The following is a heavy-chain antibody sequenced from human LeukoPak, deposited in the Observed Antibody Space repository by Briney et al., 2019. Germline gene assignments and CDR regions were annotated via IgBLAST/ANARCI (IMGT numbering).Heavy chain of an antibody. V-gene: IGHV4-30-4*01. Sequence: SQTLSLTCTVSGGSISSGDYYWSWIRQPPGKGLEWIAYMYYSGSTYYNPSLKSRVTMSADTSKNQFSLKLSSVTAADTAVYYCARDRGYDFWSGYYYYYYMDVWGKGTTVTVSS. CDR1: GGSISSGDYY. CDR3: ARDRGYDFWSGYYYYYYMDV. J-gene: IGHJ6*03. CDR2: MYYSGST. D-gene: IGHD3-3*01.